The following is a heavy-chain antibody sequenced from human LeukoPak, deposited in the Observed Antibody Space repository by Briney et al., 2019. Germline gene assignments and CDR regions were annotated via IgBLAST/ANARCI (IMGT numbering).Heavy chain of an antibody. Sequence: SETLSLTCTVSGGPLTRSLSYWGWTRRPPGQGLEWIGNIYYTGSTDYSPSFESRAAMSVDTSKNQFSLQLRSVTAADTAVYYCARLNSGYEDYYFDDWGQGTLVTVSS. J-gene: IGHJ4*02. D-gene: IGHD5-12*01. CDR1: GGPLTRSLSY. CDR2: IYYTGST. CDR3: ARLNSGYEDYYFDD. V-gene: IGHV4-39*01.